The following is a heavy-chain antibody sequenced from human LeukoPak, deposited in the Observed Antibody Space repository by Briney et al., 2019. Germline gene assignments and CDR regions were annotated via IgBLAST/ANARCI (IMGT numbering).Heavy chain of an antibody. Sequence: QAGGSLRLSCAASGFTFSSYAMTWVRQAPGKGLEWVSAISGGGGSTYNVDSVKGRFTISRDNSKNTLYLQMNSLRAEDTAVYYCAKSRGRQLDPTDYWGQGTLVTVSS. D-gene: IGHD1-1*01. J-gene: IGHJ4*02. CDR2: ISGGGGST. V-gene: IGHV3-23*01. CDR1: GFTFSSYA. CDR3: AKSRGRQLDPTDY.